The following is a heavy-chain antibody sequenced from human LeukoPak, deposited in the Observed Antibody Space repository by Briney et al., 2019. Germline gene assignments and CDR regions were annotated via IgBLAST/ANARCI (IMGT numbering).Heavy chain of an antibody. V-gene: IGHV4-39*07. CDR2: IYYSGST. CDR1: GGSFSSYY. J-gene: IGHJ3*02. CDR3: ARVRSRITIFGVVINDAFDI. D-gene: IGHD3-3*01. Sequence: SETLSLTCAVYGGSFSSYYWGWIRQPPGKGLEWIGSIYYSGSTYYNPSLKSRVTISVDTSKNQFSLKLSSVTAADTAVYYCARVRSRITIFGVVINDAFDIWGQGTMVTVSS.